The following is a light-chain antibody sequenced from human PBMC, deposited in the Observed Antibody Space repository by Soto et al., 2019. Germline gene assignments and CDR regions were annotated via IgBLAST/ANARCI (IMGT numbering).Light chain of an antibody. CDR2: DAS. CDR1: QTISRY. J-gene: IGKJ5*01. CDR3: QQYTNWPMT. Sequence: IVMTQSPTTLAVSPGERATLSFRASQTISRYLAWYKQKPGQAPRVVIYDASTRATGIPARVSGSGSGTEFTLTISSLKSEDFEVYYCQQYTNWPMTFGQGTRLEN. V-gene: IGKV3-15*01.